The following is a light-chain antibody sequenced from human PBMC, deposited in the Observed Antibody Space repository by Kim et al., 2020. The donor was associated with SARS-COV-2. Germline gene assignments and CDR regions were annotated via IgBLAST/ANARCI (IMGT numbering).Light chain of an antibody. CDR2: STD. CDR1: SSNIGSKV. CDR3: VAWDDSLNGSV. V-gene: IGLV1-44*01. J-gene: IGLJ3*02. Sequence: GQRVTITCPERSSNIGSKVVNWYQQLPGTAPNLLIYSTDYRPSGVPDRFSGSKSGTSASLAISGLQSEDEADYYCVAWDDSLNGSVFGGGTQLTVL.